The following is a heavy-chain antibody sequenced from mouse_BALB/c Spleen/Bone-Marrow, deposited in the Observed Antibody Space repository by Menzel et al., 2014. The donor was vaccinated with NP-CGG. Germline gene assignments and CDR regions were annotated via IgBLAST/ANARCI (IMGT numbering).Heavy chain of an antibody. V-gene: IGHV14-3*02. J-gene: IGHJ2*01. Sequence: EVKLMESGAELVKPGASVKLSCTASGFNIXDTYMHWVKQRPEQGLEWIGRIDPVNGNTKYDPKFQGKATITADTSSNTAYLQLSSLTSEDTAVYYCAYGSSYDYFDYWGQGTTLTVSS. D-gene: IGHD1-1*01. CDR2: IDPVNGNT. CDR3: AYGSSYDYFDY. CDR1: GFNIXDTY.